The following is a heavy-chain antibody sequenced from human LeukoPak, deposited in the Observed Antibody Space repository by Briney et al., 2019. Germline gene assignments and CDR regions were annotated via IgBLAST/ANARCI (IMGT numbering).Heavy chain of an antibody. CDR3: ARGTTVITKGATYYFDY. D-gene: IGHD4-11*01. J-gene: IGHJ4*02. Sequence: PSETLSLTCTVSGGSISSSSYYRGWIRQPPGKGLEWIGSIYYSGSTYYHPSLKTRVTISLDTSKSQFSLKLSSVTAADTAVYYCARGTTVITKGATYYFDYWGQGTLVTVSS. CDR1: GGSISSSSYY. CDR2: IYYSGST. V-gene: IGHV4-39*07.